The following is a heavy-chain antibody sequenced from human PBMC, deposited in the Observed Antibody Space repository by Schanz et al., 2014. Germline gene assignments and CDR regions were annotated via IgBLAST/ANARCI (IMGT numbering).Heavy chain of an antibody. CDR1: GFTVSSNY. CDR3: TKDSGLTYFDS. Sequence: DVQLAESGGGLVQPGGSLRLSCAASGFTVSSNYMSWVRQAPGKGLEWVSIIYSGGTTYYADSVKDRFTISRDNSKSSLYLHMHSLRPEDTAFYFCTKDSGLTYFDSWGQGTLVTVSS. D-gene: IGHD6-25*01. V-gene: IGHV3-53*04. J-gene: IGHJ4*02. CDR2: IYSGGTT.